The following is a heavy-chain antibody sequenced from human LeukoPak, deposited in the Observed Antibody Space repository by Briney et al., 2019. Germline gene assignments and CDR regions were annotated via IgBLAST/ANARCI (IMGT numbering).Heavy chain of an antibody. D-gene: IGHD3-22*01. CDR1: GGTFSSYA. CDR3: ARSGLDSSGYFNWFDP. Sequence: LGASVKVSCKASGGTFSSYAISWVRQAPGQGLEWMGGIIPIFGTANYAQKFQGRVTITADKSTSTAYMELSSLRSEDTAVYYCARSGLDSSGYFNWFDPWGQGTLVTVSS. J-gene: IGHJ5*02. V-gene: IGHV1-69*06. CDR2: IIPIFGTA.